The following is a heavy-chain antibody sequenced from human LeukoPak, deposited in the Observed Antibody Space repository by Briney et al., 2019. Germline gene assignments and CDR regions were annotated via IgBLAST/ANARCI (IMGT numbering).Heavy chain of an antibody. Sequence: AGSLRLSCAVSGFTFSSSSMNWVRQAPGKGLDWVSYISSSSSTIYYADSVKSRFTISRDNAKNSLYLKMNSLRDEDTAVYYCARYFDSWGQGTLVTVSS. V-gene: IGHV3-48*02. CDR3: ARYFDS. CDR1: GFTFSSSS. CDR2: ISSSSSTI. J-gene: IGHJ4*02.